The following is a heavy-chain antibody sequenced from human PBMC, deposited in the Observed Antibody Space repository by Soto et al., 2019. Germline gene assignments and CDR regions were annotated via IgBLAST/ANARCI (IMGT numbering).Heavy chain of an antibody. V-gene: IGHV3-23*01. CDR2: ISGSGGST. D-gene: IGHD3-3*01. J-gene: IGHJ4*02. CDR3: ALRPDFWGGYPDY. Sequence: EVQLLESGGGLVQPGGSLRLSCAASGFTFSSYAMSWVRQAPGKRLEWVSAISGSGGSTYYADSVKGRFTIYRDNSKNTLYLQMNSPRAEDTAVYYCALRPDFWGGYPDYWGQGTLVTVSS. CDR1: GFTFSSYA.